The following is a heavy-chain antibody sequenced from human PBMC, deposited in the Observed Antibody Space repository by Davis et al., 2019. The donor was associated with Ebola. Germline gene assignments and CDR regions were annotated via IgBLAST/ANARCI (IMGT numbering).Heavy chain of an antibody. CDR1: DGSISSHY. D-gene: IGHD2-2*01. V-gene: IGHV4-59*11. CDR2: IAYTGNT. J-gene: IGHJ3*01. Sequence: PSETLSLTCSFSDGSISSHYWNWIRQPPGKGLEWIGYIAYTGNTIYNPTLKSRVTISGDTSKKQFFLRLSSVTAADSAVYYCARGGLVPAALYLWGQGAMVTVSS. CDR3: ARGGLVPAALYL.